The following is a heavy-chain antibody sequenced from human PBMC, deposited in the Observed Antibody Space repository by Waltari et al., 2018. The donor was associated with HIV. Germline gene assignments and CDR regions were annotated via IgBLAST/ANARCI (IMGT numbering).Heavy chain of an antibody. CDR1: GFSVGKNS. V-gene: IGHV3-66*01. D-gene: IGHD3-16*01. J-gene: IGHJ5*02. CDR3: VREVFYYEESGRPGWFDP. Sequence: LRLSCTASGFSVGKNSMSWVRQASGKGLEWVSTIYGDGRTVYADAVEGRFSTYRETSKNMVHLLMDSLRTEDSAVYYCVREVFYYEESGRPGWFDPWGQGTLVAVSS. CDR2: IYGDGRT.